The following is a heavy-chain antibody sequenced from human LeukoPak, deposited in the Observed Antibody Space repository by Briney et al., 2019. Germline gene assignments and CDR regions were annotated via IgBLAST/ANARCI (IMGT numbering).Heavy chain of an antibody. CDR2: IYPGDSDT. V-gene: IGHV5-51*01. D-gene: IGHD2-15*01. Sequence: GESLQISCKGSGSSFTNYWIGWVRQMPGKGLEWMGIIYPGDSDTRYSPSFQGQVTISADRSINTAYLQWSSLKASDTAMYYCARRSTPGGVYNWFDPWGQGTLVTVSS. CDR1: GSSFTNYW. J-gene: IGHJ5*02. CDR3: ARRSTPGGVYNWFDP.